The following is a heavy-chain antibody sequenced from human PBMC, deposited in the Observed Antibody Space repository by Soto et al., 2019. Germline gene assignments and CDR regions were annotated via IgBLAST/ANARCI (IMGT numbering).Heavy chain of an antibody. V-gene: IGHV3-30*18. CDR1: RFTFSSYG. CDR2: ISYDGSNK. D-gene: IGHD2-15*01. J-gene: IGHJ5*02. Sequence: QVQLVESGGAVVKPGRSLRLSCAASRFTFSSYGMHWVRQAPGKGLEWVAVISYDGSNKYYADSVKGRFTISRDNSKNTLYLQMNSLRPEDTAVYYCAKDAVVVVAATLNWFDPWGQGTLVTVSS. CDR3: AKDAVVVVAATLNWFDP.